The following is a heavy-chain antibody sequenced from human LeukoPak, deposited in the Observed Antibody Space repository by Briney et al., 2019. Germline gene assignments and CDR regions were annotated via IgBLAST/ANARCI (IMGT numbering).Heavy chain of an antibody. V-gene: IGHV3-53*01. CDR2: IYSGGST. Sequence: TGGSLRLSCAASGFTVSSNYMSWVRQAPGKGLEWVSVIYSGGSTYYADSVKGRFTISRDNAKNSLYLQMNSLRADDTAVYYCAKAKQWLDDAFDIWGQGTMVTVSS. CDR1: GFTVSSNY. D-gene: IGHD6-19*01. CDR3: AKAKQWLDDAFDI. J-gene: IGHJ3*02.